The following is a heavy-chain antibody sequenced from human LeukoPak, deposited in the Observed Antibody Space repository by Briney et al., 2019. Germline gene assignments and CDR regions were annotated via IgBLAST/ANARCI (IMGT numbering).Heavy chain of an antibody. J-gene: IGHJ4*02. CDR2: IDPYTGNT. V-gene: IGHV1-2*02. D-gene: IGHD1-26*01. Sequence: ASVKVSCKASGYTFVGYYLHWVRQAPGQGLEWMAWIDPYTGNTHYAQKFQGRITVTRDTSVSTTYMELTWLTSDDTARYYCARENSASEHWGQGTLVTVSS. CDR3: ARENSASEH. CDR1: GYTFVGYY.